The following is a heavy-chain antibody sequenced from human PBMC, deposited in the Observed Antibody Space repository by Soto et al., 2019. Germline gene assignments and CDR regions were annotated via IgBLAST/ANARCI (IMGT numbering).Heavy chain of an antibody. CDR1: GFTFSNAW. V-gene: IGHV3-15*01. CDR2: IKSKTDGGTT. J-gene: IGHJ4*02. CDR3: TTDDPPNILRPYFDY. Sequence: PGGSLRLSCAASGFTFSNAWMSWVRQAPGKGLEWVGRIKSKTDGGTTDYAAPVKGRFTISRDDSKNTLYLQMNSLKTEDTAVYYCTTDDPPNILRPYFDYWGQGTLVTVSS. D-gene: IGHD3-16*01.